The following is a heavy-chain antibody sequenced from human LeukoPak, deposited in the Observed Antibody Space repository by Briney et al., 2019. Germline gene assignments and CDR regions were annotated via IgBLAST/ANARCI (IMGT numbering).Heavy chain of an antibody. J-gene: IGHJ4*02. CDR2: INPRSGGT. Sequence: ASVKVSCKASGYSFTTSYVHWVRQAPGQGLEWMGWINPRSGGTDYAQKFQGWVTMTRDTTISTVYLELSSLKSDDTAVYYCARDMGDSTSPYFDYWGQGSLVTVSS. CDR3: ARDMGDSTSPYFDY. V-gene: IGHV1-2*04. D-gene: IGHD6-6*01. CDR1: GYSFTTSY.